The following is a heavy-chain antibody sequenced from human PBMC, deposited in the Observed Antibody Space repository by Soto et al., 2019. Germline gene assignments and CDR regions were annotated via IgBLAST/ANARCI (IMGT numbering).Heavy chain of an antibody. Sequence: GGSLRLSCAPSGLNVSNNYMSWVRQAPGKGLEWVSVIYSGGSTYYADSVKGRFTISRDNSKNTLYLQMNSLRAEDTAVYYCAREVSRSLWGQGTLVTVSS. CDR3: AREVSRSL. J-gene: IGHJ4*02. CDR1: GLNVSNNY. CDR2: IYSGGST. V-gene: IGHV3-53*01. D-gene: IGHD3-10*01.